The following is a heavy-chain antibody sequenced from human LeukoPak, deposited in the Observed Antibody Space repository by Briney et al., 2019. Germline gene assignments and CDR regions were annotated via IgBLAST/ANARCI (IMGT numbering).Heavy chain of an antibody. CDR1: GGTFSSYA. CDR3: AHELQLAGDYYYMDV. CDR2: IIPIFGTA. V-gene: IGHV1-69*05. Sequence: GSSVKVSCKASGGTFSSYAISWVRQAPGQGLEWMGGIIPIFGTANYAQKFQGRVTITTDESTSTAYMELSSLRSEDTAVYYYAHELQLAGDYYYMDVWGKGTTVTVSS. J-gene: IGHJ6*03. D-gene: IGHD5-18*01.